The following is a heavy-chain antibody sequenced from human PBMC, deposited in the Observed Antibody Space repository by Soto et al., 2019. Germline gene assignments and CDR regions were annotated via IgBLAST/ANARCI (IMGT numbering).Heavy chain of an antibody. D-gene: IGHD2-2*01. V-gene: IGHV5-51*01. CDR3: AKHEGYCSSTTCSNVDY. Sequence: GESLKISCKASGFTFTSYWIAWVRQMPGKGLEWMGIIYPGDSDTSYSPSFQGQVTISADKSINTAYLQWSSLKASDTAMYYCAKHEGYCSSTTCSNVDYWGQGTLVTVSS. CDR2: IYPGDSDT. J-gene: IGHJ4*02. CDR1: GFTFTSYW.